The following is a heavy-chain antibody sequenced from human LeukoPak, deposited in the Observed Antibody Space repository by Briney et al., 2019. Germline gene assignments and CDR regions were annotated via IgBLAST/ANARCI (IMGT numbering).Heavy chain of an antibody. CDR3: ARCVRVGSTSCQY. V-gene: IGHV4-34*01. CDR2: INHSGST. Sequence: SETLSLTCAVYGGSPSGYYWSWIRQPPGKGLEWIGEINHSGSTNYNPSLKSRVTISVDTSKNQFSLKLRSVTAADTAVYYCARCVRVGSTSCQYWGQGTLVTVSS. J-gene: IGHJ4*02. CDR1: GGSPSGYY. D-gene: IGHD2-2*01.